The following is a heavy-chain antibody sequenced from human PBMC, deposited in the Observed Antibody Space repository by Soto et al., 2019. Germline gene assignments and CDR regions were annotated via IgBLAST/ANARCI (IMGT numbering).Heavy chain of an antibody. Sequence: QLQLQESGPGLVKPSETLSLTCTFSGASISSSNYYWGWIRQPPGKGREWIGSIYYSGSTYYNPSLRNRGAISVDTAKNQFSLKLRSVTAADTAVYYGANGPKWFPVEYWGQGSLVRVSS. CDR1: GASISSSNYY. CDR3: ANGPKWFPVEY. V-gene: IGHV4-39*01. D-gene: IGHD3-22*01. J-gene: IGHJ4*02. CDR2: IYYSGST.